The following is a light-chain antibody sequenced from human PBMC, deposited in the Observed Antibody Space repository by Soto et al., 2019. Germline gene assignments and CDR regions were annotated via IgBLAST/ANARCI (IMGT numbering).Light chain of an antibody. Sequence: EIVLTQSPATLSLSPGERATLSCRASQSVKTFLVWYQQRPGQAPRLLIYDASRLQSGVPSRFSGSGGGTDFTLSISSVQPEDFATYFCQQSYMDPITFGQGTRLEIK. J-gene: IGKJ5*01. CDR2: DAS. CDR3: QQSYMDPIT. CDR1: QSVKTF. V-gene: IGKV3-11*01.